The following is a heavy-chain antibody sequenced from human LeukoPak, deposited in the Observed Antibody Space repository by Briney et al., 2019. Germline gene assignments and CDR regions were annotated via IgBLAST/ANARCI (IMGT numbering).Heavy chain of an antibody. Sequence: SETLSLTCTVSGGSISSYYWSWIRQPAGKGLEWIGRIYTSGSTIYNPSLKSRVTISVDTSKNQFSLKLSSVTAADTAVYYCARDQGYCSGGSCYSNLHFDYWGQGTLVTVSS. CDR2: IYTSGST. D-gene: IGHD2-15*01. V-gene: IGHV4-4*07. CDR3: ARDQGYCSGGSCYSNLHFDY. CDR1: GGSISSYY. J-gene: IGHJ4*02.